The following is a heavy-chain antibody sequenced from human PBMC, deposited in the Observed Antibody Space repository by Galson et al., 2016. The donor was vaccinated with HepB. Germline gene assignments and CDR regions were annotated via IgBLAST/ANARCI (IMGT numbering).Heavy chain of an antibody. CDR3: AVDYGGNSAFDS. J-gene: IGHJ4*02. Sequence: ETLSLTCVVSGDSINSRNWWSWVRQPPGKGLEWIGEIYHSGRTNYSPSLKSRVTMSVDKSKNQFSLRLNSVTAADTAVYYCAVDYGGNSAFDSWGQGTLATVSS. D-gene: IGHD4-23*01. CDR1: GDSINSRNW. V-gene: IGHV4-4*02. CDR2: IYHSGRT.